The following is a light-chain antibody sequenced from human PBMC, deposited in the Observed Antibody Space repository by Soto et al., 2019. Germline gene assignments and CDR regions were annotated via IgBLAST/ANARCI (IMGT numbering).Light chain of an antibody. J-gene: IGLJ2*01. CDR3: AAWDDSLNGPV. V-gene: IGLV1-44*01. CDR2: SNN. Sequence: QSVLTQPPSASGTPGQRVTISCSGRSSNIGSNTVNWYQQLPGTAPKLLIYSNNQRPSGVPDRFSRSKSGTSASLAIGGLQSEDEADYYCAAWDDSLNGPVFGGGTELTVL. CDR1: SSNIGSNT.